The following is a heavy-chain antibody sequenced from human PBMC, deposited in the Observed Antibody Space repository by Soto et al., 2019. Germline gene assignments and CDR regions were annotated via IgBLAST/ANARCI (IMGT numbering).Heavy chain of an antibody. D-gene: IGHD2-8*01. CDR1: GASIGAHY. J-gene: IGHJ5*02. CDR3: ASARNGVYYFDP. CDR2: ISYTGIT. Sequence: QLLLQESGPGLVKPSETLSLTCNVSGASIGAHYWHWIRQSPGKGLEWIGYISYTGITRYNLSVSSRASISVDTSKNQLSLTLTSVTAADTAVYYCASARNGVYYFDPWGQGTLVTVAS. V-gene: IGHV4-59*11.